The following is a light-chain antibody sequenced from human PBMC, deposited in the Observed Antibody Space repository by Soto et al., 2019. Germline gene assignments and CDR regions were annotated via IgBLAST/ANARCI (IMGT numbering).Light chain of an antibody. CDR3: QQVNIYPST. J-gene: IGKJ4*01. CDR1: QYISDF. V-gene: IGKV1-39*01. CDR2: AAS. Sequence: DIQMTQSPSSLSVSVGDRVTITCRASQYISDFLNWYQQKPGKAPVILIYAASTLQSGVPSRFTGSRSETNFTLIISSLQPEDFATYYCQQVNIYPSTFGGGTKVDIK.